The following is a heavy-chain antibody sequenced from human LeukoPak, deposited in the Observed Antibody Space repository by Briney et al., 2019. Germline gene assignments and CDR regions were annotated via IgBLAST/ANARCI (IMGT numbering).Heavy chain of an antibody. CDR3: AKDGTGQQLVLRYFGAFDI. J-gene: IGHJ3*02. Sequence: PGGSLRLSWAASGFTFSSYAMHWVRQALGKGLEWVAVISYDGSNKYYADSVKGRFTISRDNSKNTLYLQMNSLRAEDTAVYYCAKDGTGQQLVLRYFGAFDIWGQGTMVTVSS. D-gene: IGHD6-13*01. CDR2: ISYDGSNK. V-gene: IGHV3-30-3*01. CDR1: GFTFSSYA.